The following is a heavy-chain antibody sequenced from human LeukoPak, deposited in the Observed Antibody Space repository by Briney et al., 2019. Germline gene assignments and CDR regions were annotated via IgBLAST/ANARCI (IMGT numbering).Heavy chain of an antibody. J-gene: IGHJ5*02. CDR2: IKQDGSEK. D-gene: IGHD3-10*01. Sequence: GGSLRLSCAASGFTFSSYWMSWVRQAPGKGLEWVANIKQDGSEKYYVDSVKGRFTISRDNAKNSLYLQMNSLRAEDTAVYYCARDSASLWFGELSGWFAPWGQGTLVTVSP. CDR3: ARDSASLWFGELSGWFAP. V-gene: IGHV3-7*01. CDR1: GFTFSSYW.